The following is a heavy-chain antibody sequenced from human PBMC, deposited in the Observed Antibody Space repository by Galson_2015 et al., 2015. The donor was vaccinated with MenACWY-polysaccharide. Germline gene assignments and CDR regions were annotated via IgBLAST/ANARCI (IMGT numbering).Heavy chain of an antibody. CDR2: INAGNGNT. Sequence: SVKVSCKAFGYTFTSYAIHWVRPAPGQRLEWMGWINAGNGNTKYSQNFQGRVTITRDTSASTAYMELSSLRSEDTAVYYCAKAGPSSGGTYFDYWGQGSLVTVSS. CDR1: GYTFTSYA. CDR3: AKAGPSSGGTYFDY. J-gene: IGHJ4*02. V-gene: IGHV1-3*01. D-gene: IGHD6-6*01.